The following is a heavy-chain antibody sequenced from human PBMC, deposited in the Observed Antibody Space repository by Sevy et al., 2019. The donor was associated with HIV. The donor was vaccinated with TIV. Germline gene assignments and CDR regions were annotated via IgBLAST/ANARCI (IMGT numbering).Heavy chain of an antibody. J-gene: IGHJ4*02. CDR1: GFSFSSYA. Sequence: GGSLRLSCAASGFSFSSYALHWVRQAPGKGLEYVSAISSNGGSTYYADSVKGRFTISRDNSKNTLYLEMGSLRAEDMALCDCGRGGVGGYRHSLDYWGQGTLVTVSS. D-gene: IGHD5-18*01. V-gene: IGHV3-64*02. CDR3: GRGGVGGYRHSLDY. CDR2: ISSNGGST.